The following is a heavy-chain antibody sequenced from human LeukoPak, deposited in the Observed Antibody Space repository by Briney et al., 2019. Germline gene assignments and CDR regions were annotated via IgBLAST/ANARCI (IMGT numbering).Heavy chain of an antibody. V-gene: IGHV4-59*01. CDR3: TRGNGWYYY. J-gene: IGHJ4*02. Sequence: SETLSLTCTVSGGSISSYYWTWVRQPPGKGVEWVGYIHYSGSTNYNPSLKSRVTMSVDTSKNQFSLKVDSVTAADTAVYYCTRGNGWYYYWGQGALVTVSS. D-gene: IGHD6-19*01. CDR2: IHYSGST. CDR1: GGSISSYY.